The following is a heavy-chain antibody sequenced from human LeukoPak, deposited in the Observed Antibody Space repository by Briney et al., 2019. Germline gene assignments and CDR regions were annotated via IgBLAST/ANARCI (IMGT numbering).Heavy chain of an antibody. V-gene: IGHV3-48*03. Sequence: GGSLRLSCAASGSTLISYEMNWVRQAPGKGLEWISYISSSGSPTYYGDSVKGRFTISRDSAKNSLYLQMNSLRAEDTAVYYCAKGWDFGTHFGSWGQGTLVTVSS. J-gene: IGHJ4*02. CDR2: ISSSGSPT. D-gene: IGHD1-26*01. CDR3: AKGWDFGTHFGS. CDR1: GSTLISYE.